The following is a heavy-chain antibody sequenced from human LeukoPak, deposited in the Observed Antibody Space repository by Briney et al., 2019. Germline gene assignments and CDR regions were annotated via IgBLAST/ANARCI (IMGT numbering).Heavy chain of an antibody. J-gene: IGHJ4*02. CDR2: IYYSGST. CDR1: GFTFSDYY. CDR3: ARGYSSSWHYFDY. Sequence: PGGSLRLSCAASGFTFSDYYMSWIRQPPGKGLEWIGYIYYSGSTDYNPSLKSRVTISVDTSKNQFSLKLSSVTAADTAVYYCARGYSSSWHYFDYWGQGTLVTVSS. D-gene: IGHD6-13*01. V-gene: IGHV4-59*08.